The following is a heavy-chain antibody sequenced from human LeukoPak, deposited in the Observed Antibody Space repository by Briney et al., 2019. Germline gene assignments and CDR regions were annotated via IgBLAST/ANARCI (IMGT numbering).Heavy chain of an antibody. D-gene: IGHD3-22*01. Sequence: SETLSLTCAVYGGSFSGYYWSWIRQPPGKGLEWIGEINHSGSTNYNPSLKSRVTISVDTSKNQFSLKLSSVTAADTAVYYCARGGHYYDSSGYYYVPHGVNYFDYWGQGTLVTVSS. CDR1: GGSFSGYY. V-gene: IGHV4-34*01. J-gene: IGHJ4*02. CDR3: ARGGHYYDSSGYYYVPHGVNYFDY. CDR2: INHSGST.